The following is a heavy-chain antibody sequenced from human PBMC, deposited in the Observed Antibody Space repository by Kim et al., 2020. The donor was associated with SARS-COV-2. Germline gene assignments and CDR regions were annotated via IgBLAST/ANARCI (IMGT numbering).Heavy chain of an antibody. CDR3: AKGRGIAAPGLGMDV. Sequence: GGSLRLSCAASGFTFSSYGMHWVRQAPGKGLEWVAVIWYDGSNKYYADSVKGRFTISRDNSKNTLYLQMNSLRAEDTAVYYCAKGRGIAAPGLGMDVWGQGTTVTVSS. D-gene: IGHD6-13*01. CDR1: GFTFSSYG. J-gene: IGHJ6*02. V-gene: IGHV3-33*06. CDR2: IWYDGSNK.